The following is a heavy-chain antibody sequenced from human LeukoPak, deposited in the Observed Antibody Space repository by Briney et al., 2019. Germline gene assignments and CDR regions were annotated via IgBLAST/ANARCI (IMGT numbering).Heavy chain of an antibody. V-gene: IGHV7-4-1*02. CDR3: ARDLKRIVVVVAATPGYWFDP. J-gene: IGHJ5*02. D-gene: IGHD2-15*01. CDR2: INTNTGNP. CDR1: GYTFTSYA. Sequence: ASVKVSCKASGYTFTSYATNWVRQAPGQGLEWMGWINTNTGNPTYAQGFTGRFVFSLDTSVSTAYLQISSLKAEDTAVYYCARDLKRIVVVVAATPGYWFDPWGQGTLVTVSS.